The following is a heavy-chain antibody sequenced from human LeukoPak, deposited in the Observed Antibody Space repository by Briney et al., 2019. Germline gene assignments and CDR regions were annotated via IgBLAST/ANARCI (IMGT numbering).Heavy chain of an antibody. CDR2: ISSSGSTI. V-gene: IGHV3-11*01. CDR1: GFTFSDYY. D-gene: IGHD6-13*01. Sequence: GGSLRLSCAASGFTFSDYYMSWIRLAPGKGLEWVSYISSSGSTIYYADSVKGRFTISRDNAKNSLYLQMNSLRAEDTAVYYCARGAIGGSSWYPTGYYYGMDVWGQGTTVTVSS. J-gene: IGHJ6*02. CDR3: ARGAIGGSSWYPTGYYYGMDV.